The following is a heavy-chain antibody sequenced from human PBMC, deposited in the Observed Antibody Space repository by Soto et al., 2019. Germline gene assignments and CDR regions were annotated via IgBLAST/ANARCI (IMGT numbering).Heavy chain of an antibody. CDR2: INHSGST. Sequence: PSETLSLTCAVYGGSFSGYHWSWIRQPPGKGLEWIGEINHSGSTNYNPSLKSRVTISVDTSKNQFSLKLSSVTAAETAVYYCARGGLLWFGDQLFDYWGQGTLVTVSS. CDR1: GGSFSGYH. J-gene: IGHJ4*02. D-gene: IGHD3-10*01. CDR3: ARGGLLWFGDQLFDY. V-gene: IGHV4-34*01.